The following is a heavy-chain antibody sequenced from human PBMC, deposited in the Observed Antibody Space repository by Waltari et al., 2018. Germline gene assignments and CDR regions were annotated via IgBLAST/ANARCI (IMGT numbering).Heavy chain of an antibody. CDR3: VGPYSGYIGSWFDP. Sequence: QLQLQESGPRLVKPSETLSLTCAVSGGSISDTIYYNGNTYYNPSLKSRVTISKDTSKNQLSLTLTTVTAADTAVYYCVGPYSGYIGSWFDPWGQGTLVTVSS. J-gene: IGHJ5*02. V-gene: IGHV4-59*03. CDR1: GGSIS. CDR2: IYYNGNT. D-gene: IGHD5-12*01.